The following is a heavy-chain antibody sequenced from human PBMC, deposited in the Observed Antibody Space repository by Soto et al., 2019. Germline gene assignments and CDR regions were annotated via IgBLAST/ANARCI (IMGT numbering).Heavy chain of an antibody. Sequence: ESGGGLVKPGGSLRLSCEGSGFTFRSHSMNWVRQAPGRGLEWVASISTSSSFIYYGDSVRGRFIISRDNAKNSLDLQMDSLRVEDTAVYYCARENKDVNKSTSISSGFHGMDVWGQGITVTVSS. D-gene: IGHD2-2*01. V-gene: IGHV3-21*01. CDR2: ISTSSSFI. CDR1: GFTFRSHS. J-gene: IGHJ6*02. CDR3: ARENKDVNKSTSISSGFHGMDV.